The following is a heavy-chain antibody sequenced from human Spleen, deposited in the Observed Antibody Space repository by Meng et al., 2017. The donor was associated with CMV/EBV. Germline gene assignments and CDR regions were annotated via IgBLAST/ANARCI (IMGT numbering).Heavy chain of an antibody. V-gene: IGHV4-39*06. D-gene: IGHD3-22*01. CDR3: ARLRDSLHSGFDN. J-gene: IGHJ4*02. CDR2: IYYSGST. Sequence: SETLSLTRTVAGGSISSSSYYWGWIRQPPGKGLERIGSIYYSGSTYYHPSLKSRVTISVDTSKNQFALKLNSVTAADTAVYYCARLRDSLHSGFDNWGQGTLVTVSS. CDR1: GGSISSSSYY.